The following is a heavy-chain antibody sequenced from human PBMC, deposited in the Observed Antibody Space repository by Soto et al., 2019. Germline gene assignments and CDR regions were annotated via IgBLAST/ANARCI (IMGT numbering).Heavy chain of an antibody. D-gene: IGHD3-3*01. CDR2: IIPIFGTA. V-gene: IGHV1-69*06. Sequence: GASVKVSCKASGGTFSSYAISWVRQAPGQGLEWMGGIIPIFGTANYAQKFQGRVTITADKSTSTAYMELSSLRSEDTAVYYCATPPDYDFWSGYPHYYYYGMDVWGQGTTVTVSS. CDR3: ATPPDYDFWSGYPHYYYYGMDV. J-gene: IGHJ6*02. CDR1: GGTFSSYA.